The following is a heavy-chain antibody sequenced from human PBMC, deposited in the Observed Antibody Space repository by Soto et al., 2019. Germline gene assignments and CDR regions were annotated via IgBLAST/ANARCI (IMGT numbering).Heavy chain of an antibody. J-gene: IGHJ6*02. CDR2: IKSKTDGGTT. V-gene: IGHV3-15*01. CDR1: GFTFSNAW. D-gene: IGHD2-2*01. CDR3: TTRVVPAARVPRRYYYGMDV. Sequence: PGGSLRLSCAASGFTFSNAWMSWVRQAPGKGLEWVGRIKSKTDGGTTDYAAPVKGRFTISRDDSKNTLYLQMNSLKTEDTAVYYCTTRVVPAARVPRRYYYGMDVWGQGTTVTVSS.